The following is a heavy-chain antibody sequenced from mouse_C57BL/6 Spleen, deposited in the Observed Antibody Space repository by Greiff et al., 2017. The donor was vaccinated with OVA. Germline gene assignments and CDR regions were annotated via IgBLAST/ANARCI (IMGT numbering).Heavy chain of an antibody. CDR2: IDPSDSYT. D-gene: IGHD1-1*01. CDR1: GYTFTSYW. J-gene: IGHJ4*01. V-gene: IGHV1-69*01. Sequence: VQLQQSGAELVMPGASVKLSCKASGYTFTSYWMHWVKQRPGQGLEWIGEIDPSDSYTNYNQKFKGKSTLTVDKSSSTAYMQLSSLTSEDSAVYYCARREGYYGSSYGAMDYWGQGTSVTVSS. CDR3: ARREGYYGSSYGAMDY.